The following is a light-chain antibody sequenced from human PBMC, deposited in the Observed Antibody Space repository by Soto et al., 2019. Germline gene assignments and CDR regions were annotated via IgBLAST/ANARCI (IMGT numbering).Light chain of an antibody. CDR2: WAS. V-gene: IGKV4-1*01. Sequence: DIVMTQSPEYLAVSLGERATISCKASHIVLYSASNKNYLAWYQQKPGQPPKLLIYWASTRESGVPDRFSGSGSGTDFTLTISSLQAEDVAIYYCQQYFTNPDFGGGTKVDIK. CDR3: QQYFTNPD. J-gene: IGKJ4*01. CDR1: HIVLYSASNKNY.